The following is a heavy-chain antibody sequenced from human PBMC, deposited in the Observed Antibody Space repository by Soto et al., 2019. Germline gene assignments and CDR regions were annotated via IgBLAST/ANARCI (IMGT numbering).Heavy chain of an antibody. CDR2: IIPIFGTA. Sequence: QVQLVQAGAGVKKPGAAVKVSCKASGGTFSSYAISWVRQAPGQGVEWMGGIIPIFGTANYAQKFQGRVTITADESTSTAYMELSSLRSEDTAVYYCARGRIAVAGTLLDYWGQGTLVTVSS. CDR1: GGTFSSYA. V-gene: IGHV1-69*01. J-gene: IGHJ4*02. D-gene: IGHD6-19*01. CDR3: ARGRIAVAGTLLDY.